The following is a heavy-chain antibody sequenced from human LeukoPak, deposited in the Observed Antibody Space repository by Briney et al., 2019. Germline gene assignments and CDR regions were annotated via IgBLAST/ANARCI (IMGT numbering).Heavy chain of an antibody. Sequence: SVKVSCKASGGTFGSYAISWVRQAPGQGLEWMGRIIPILGIANYAQKFQGRVTITADKSTSTAYMELSSLRSEDTAVYYCASSNDSSGYWGGYFDYWGQGTLVTVSS. J-gene: IGHJ4*02. CDR3: ASSNDSSGYWGGYFDY. V-gene: IGHV1-69*04. D-gene: IGHD3-22*01. CDR2: IIPILGIA. CDR1: GGTFGSYA.